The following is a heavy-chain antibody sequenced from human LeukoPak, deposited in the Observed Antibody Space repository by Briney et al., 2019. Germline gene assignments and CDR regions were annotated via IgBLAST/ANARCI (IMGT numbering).Heavy chain of an antibody. V-gene: IGHV3-23*01. CDR3: AKGRYSSSSVYYFDY. Sequence: PGGSLRLSCAASGFTFSSYWMSWVRQAPGKGVEWVSAISNSGGSKYYADSVKGRITISRDNSKSTLSLQMNSLRAEDTAVYYCAKGRYSSSSVYYFDYWGQGTLVTVSS. CDR2: ISNSGGSK. CDR1: GFTFSSYW. D-gene: IGHD6-6*01. J-gene: IGHJ4*02.